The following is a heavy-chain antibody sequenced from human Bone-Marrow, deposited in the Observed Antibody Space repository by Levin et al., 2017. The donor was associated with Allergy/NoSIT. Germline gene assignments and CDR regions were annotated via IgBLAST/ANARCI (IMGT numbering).Heavy chain of an antibody. V-gene: IGHV3-7*02. J-gene: IGHJ4*02. CDR3: ARHIVASIAFDY. CDR1: GFTFSIYW. CDR2: IKEDGSEK. D-gene: IGHD5-12*01. Sequence: QRGESLKISCAASGFTFSIYWMTWVRQAPGKGLEWVADIKEDGSEKNYVDSVKGRFTISRDNAKNSLYLQMNSLRAEDTAVYYCARHIVASIAFDYWGQGTLVTVSS.